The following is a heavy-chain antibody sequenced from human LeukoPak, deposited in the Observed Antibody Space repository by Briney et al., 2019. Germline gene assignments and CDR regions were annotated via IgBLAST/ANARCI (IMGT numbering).Heavy chain of an antibody. CDR1: GGPISSGGYS. V-gene: IGHV4-30-2*01. J-gene: IGHJ4*02. Sequence: SETLSLTCAVSGGPISSGGYSWSWIRQPPGKGLEWIGYIYHSGSTYYNPSLKSRVTISVDRSKNQFSLKLSSVTAADTAVYYCARVDSSGYYFDYWGQGTLVTVSS. D-gene: IGHD3-22*01. CDR3: ARVDSSGYYFDY. CDR2: IYHSGST.